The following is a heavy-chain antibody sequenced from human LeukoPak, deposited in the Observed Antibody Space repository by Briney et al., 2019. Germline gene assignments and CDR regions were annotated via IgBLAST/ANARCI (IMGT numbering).Heavy chain of an antibody. V-gene: IGHV4-34*01. CDR3: ARGRLDQYYDFWSGYYSYYYYYMDV. D-gene: IGHD3-3*01. J-gene: IGHJ6*03. CDR1: GVSFSGYY. CDR2: INHSGST. Sequence: SETLSLTCAVYGVSFSGYYWSWIRQPPGKGLEWIGEINHSGSTNYNPSLKSRVTISVDTSKNQFSLKLSSVTAADTAVYYCARGRLDQYYDFWSGYYSYYYYYMDVWGKGTTVTVSS.